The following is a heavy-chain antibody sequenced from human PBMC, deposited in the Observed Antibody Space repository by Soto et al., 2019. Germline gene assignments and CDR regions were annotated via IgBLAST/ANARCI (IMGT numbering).Heavy chain of an antibody. V-gene: IGHV4-59*01. CDR2: IYYSGST. CDR1: GGSISSYY. D-gene: IGHD3-3*01. J-gene: IGHJ6*02. Sequence: KSSETLSLTCTVSGGSISSYYWSWIRQPPGKGLEWIGYIYYSGSTNYNPSLKSRVTISVDTSKNQFSLKLSSVTAADTAVYYCARGASYYDFWSGYYMRGGDYYYYGMDVWGQGTTVTVSS. CDR3: ARGASYYDFWSGYYMRGGDYYYYGMDV.